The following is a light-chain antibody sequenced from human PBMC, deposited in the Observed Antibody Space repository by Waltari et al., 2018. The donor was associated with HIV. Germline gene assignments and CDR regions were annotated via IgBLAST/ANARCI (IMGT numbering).Light chain of an antibody. CDR2: RNY. CDR1: SSNIGATY. CDR3: ASWDDSLRNWV. V-gene: IGLV1-47*01. J-gene: IGLJ3*02. Sequence: QSVLTQPPSASGTPGQRVTISCSGSSSNIGATYVYWYQQLPGTAPKLLIYRNYQRPAGVPDRFSGSKSCTSASLAISGLRSEDEGDFYCASWDDSLRNWVFGGGTKLTVL.